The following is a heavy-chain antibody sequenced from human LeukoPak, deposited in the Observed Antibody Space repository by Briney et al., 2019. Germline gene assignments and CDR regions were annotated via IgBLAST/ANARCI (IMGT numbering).Heavy chain of an antibody. CDR3: AKGIMTTVTYDAFDI. J-gene: IGHJ3*02. CDR2: ISWNSGSI. CDR1: GFTFDDYA. Sequence: GRSPRLSCAASGFTFDDYAMHWVRQAPGKGLEGVSGISWNSGSIGYADSVKGRFTISRDNAKNSLYLQMNSLRAEDTALYYCAKGIMTTVTYDAFDIWGQGTMVTVSS. D-gene: IGHD4-17*01. V-gene: IGHV3-9*01.